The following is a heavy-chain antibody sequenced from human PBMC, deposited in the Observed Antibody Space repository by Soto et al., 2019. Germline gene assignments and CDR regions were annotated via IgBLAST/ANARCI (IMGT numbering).Heavy chain of an antibody. Sequence: QVQLVQSGGEVRKPGASVEVSCKATGFMFTTYGFSWVRQAPGQGLEWMAWISAYNGNKKYAQKFQGRVTMTTDTSTTTVSMELRKLTSDDTAIYYCARTGGGLASRPLEYWGQGTLVTVSS. J-gene: IGHJ4*02. CDR2: ISAYNGNK. D-gene: IGHD6-6*01. CDR3: ARTGGGLASRPLEY. CDR1: GFMFTTYG. V-gene: IGHV1-18*01.